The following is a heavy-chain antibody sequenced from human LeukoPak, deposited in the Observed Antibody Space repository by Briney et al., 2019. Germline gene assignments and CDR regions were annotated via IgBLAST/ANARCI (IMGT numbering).Heavy chain of an antibody. D-gene: IGHD3-16*01. CDR3: ARVGGYPEGYYFDY. Sequence: PGGSLRLSCAASGFNFSTYGMHWVRQAPGKGLEWVAVIWYDGSIKNYGDSVKGRFTISRDNSMNTVYLQMDSLRAEDTALYYCARVGGYPEGYYFDYWGQGTLVTVSS. V-gene: IGHV3-33*01. CDR2: IWYDGSIK. CDR1: GFNFSTYG. J-gene: IGHJ4*02.